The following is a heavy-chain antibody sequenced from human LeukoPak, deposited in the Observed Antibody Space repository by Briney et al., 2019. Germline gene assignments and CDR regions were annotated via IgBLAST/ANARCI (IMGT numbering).Heavy chain of an antibody. D-gene: IGHD1-26*01. CDR3: VKDLSGSYTFDY. CDR1: GFTFSNYA. CDR2: INDNGGTT. Sequence: PGGSLRLSCSASGFTFSNYAMHWVRQAPGKGLEYVSGINDNGGTTHYADSVKGRFTISRDDSKNTLYLQMSGLRTDDTAMYHCVKDLSGSYTFDYWGQGTLATVSS. J-gene: IGHJ4*02. V-gene: IGHV3-64D*09.